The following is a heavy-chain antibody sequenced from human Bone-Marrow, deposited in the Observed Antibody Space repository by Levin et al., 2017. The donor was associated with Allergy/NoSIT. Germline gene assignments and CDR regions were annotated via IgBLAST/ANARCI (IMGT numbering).Heavy chain of an antibody. CDR1: GESVSSSSAA. V-gene: IGHV6-1*01. CDR2: TYQTSSWYT. J-gene: IGHJ5*02. CDR3: ARDLQGAVRWFDP. D-gene: IGHD3-10*01. Sequence: PSETLSLTCAISGESVSSSSAAWNWIRYSPSRGLEWLGRTYQTSSWYTDYAVSVESRITISADTSKNQFSLHLNSVTHEDTAVYYCARDLQGAVRWFDPWGQGTLVTVSS.